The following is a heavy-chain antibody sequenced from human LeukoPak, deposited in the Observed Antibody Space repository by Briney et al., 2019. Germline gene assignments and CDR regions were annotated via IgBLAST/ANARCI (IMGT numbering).Heavy chain of an antibody. D-gene: IGHD3-22*01. Sequence: PSETLSLTCAVYGGSFSGYYWSWIRQPPGKGLEWIGEINHSGSTNYNPSLKSRVTISVDTSKNQFSLKLSSVTAADTAVYYCARVKKVVIRKLYYFDYWGQGTLVTVSS. V-gene: IGHV4-34*01. CDR2: INHSGST. J-gene: IGHJ4*02. CDR1: GGSFSGYY. CDR3: ARVKKVVIRKLYYFDY.